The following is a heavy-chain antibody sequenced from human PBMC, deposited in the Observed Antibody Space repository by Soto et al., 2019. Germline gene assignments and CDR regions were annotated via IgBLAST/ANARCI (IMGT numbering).Heavy chain of an antibody. V-gene: IGHV3-66*01. CDR1: GLTVNSNY. D-gene: IGHD3-22*01. Sequence: EVQLMESGGGLVQPGGSLRLSCAVSGLTVNSNYMSWVRKAPGKGLEWVSLIYSGDNTVYADSVKGRFTISRDNSQNTLSLQMNSLRAEDKAVYYCASWISGYDWDYWGRGPLVTVSS. CDR2: IYSGDNT. CDR3: ASWISGYDWDY. J-gene: IGHJ4*02.